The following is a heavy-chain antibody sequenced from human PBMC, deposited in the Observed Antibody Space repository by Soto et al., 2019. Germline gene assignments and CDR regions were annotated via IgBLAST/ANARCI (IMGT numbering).Heavy chain of an antibody. CDR1: GYTFTSYG. Sequence: GASVKVSCKASGYTFTSYGISWVRQAPGQGLEWMGWISAYNGNTNYAQKLQGRVTMTTDTSTSTAYMELRSLRSDDTAVYYCARDQRIAARPNYYYGMEVWGQGTTVTLSS. V-gene: IGHV1-18*01. J-gene: IGHJ6*02. CDR2: ISAYNGNT. D-gene: IGHD6-6*01. CDR3: ARDQRIAARPNYYYGMEV.